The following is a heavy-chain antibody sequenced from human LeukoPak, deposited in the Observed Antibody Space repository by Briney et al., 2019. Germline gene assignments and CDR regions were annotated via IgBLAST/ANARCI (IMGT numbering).Heavy chain of an antibody. CDR2: FDPEDGET. Sequence: ASVKVSCKVSGYTLTELSMHWVRQAPGKGLEWMGGFDPEDGETIYAQRFQGRVTMTEDTSTDTAYMELSSLRSEDTAVYYCATPLDFWSGYYYWGQGTLVTVSS. D-gene: IGHD3-3*01. CDR3: ATPLDFWSGYYY. V-gene: IGHV1-24*01. CDR1: GYTLTELS. J-gene: IGHJ4*02.